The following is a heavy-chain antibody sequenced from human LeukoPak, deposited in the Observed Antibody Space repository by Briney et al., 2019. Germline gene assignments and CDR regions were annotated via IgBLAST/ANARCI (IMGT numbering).Heavy chain of an antibody. D-gene: IGHD6-19*01. J-gene: IGHJ4*02. CDR3: ASSYSSGWYVFDY. Sequence: SETLSLTCTVSGGSISSSSYYWGWIRQPPGKGLEWIGTIYYSGSTYYNPSLKSRVTMSVDTSKNQFSLKLSSVTAADTAVYYCASSYSSGWYVFDYWGQGTLVTVSS. V-gene: IGHV4-39*01. CDR2: IYYSGST. CDR1: GGSISSSSYY.